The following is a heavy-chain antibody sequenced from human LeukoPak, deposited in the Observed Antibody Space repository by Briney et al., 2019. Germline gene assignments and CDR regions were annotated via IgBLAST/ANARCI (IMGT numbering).Heavy chain of an antibody. J-gene: IGHJ4*02. V-gene: IGHV3-53*01. CDR1: GFTVSRNY. CDR2: IYSGGST. D-gene: IGHD5-12*01. Sequence: GGSLRLSCAVSGFTVSRNYMSWVRQAPGKGLEWFSVIYSGGSTDYADSVKGRFTISRDNSKNTVYLQMNSLRPEDTAMYYCAREGGYVFDHWGQGTLVTVSS. CDR3: AREGGYVFDH.